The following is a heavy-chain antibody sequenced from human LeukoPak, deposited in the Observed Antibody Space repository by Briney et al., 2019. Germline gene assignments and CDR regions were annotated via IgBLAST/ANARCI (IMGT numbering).Heavy chain of an antibody. CDR3: AKGNWRYFDY. CDR2: ISGSGGST. Sequence: PWGSLRLSCAASGFTFSSYAMSWVRQAPGKGLEWVSAISGSGGSTYYADSVKGRFTISRDNSKNTLYLQMNSLGADDTAVYYCAKGNWRYFDYWGQGTLATVSS. J-gene: IGHJ4*02. D-gene: IGHD1-1*01. CDR1: GFTFSSYA. V-gene: IGHV3-23*01.